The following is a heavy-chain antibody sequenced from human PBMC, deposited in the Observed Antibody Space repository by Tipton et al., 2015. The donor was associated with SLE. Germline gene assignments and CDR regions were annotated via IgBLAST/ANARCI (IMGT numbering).Heavy chain of an antibody. Sequence: SLRLSCAASGFTFDDYGMSWVRQAPGKGLEWVSGINWNGGSTGYADSVKGRFTISRDNAKNSLYLQMNSLRAEDTALYYCAREGCTNGVCYTGGNYFDYGGQGTLVTVSS. CDR3: AREGCTNGVCYTGGNYFDY. D-gene: IGHD2-8*01. CDR1: GFTFDDYG. V-gene: IGHV3-20*04. J-gene: IGHJ4*02. CDR2: INWNGGST.